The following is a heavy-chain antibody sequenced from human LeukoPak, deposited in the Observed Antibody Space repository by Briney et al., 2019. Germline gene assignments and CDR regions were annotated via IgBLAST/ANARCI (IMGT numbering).Heavy chain of an antibody. Sequence: SETQSLTCTVSGGSISSNSYYGGWIRQPPGKGLEWIGSIYYSGSTYYNPSLQSRVTISVDTSENQFSLKLSSVTAADTAVYYCARQYCSGGSCEGDAFDIWGQGTMVTVSS. J-gene: IGHJ3*02. CDR1: GGSISSNSYY. CDR3: ARQYCSGGSCEGDAFDI. CDR2: IYYSGST. V-gene: IGHV4-39*01. D-gene: IGHD2-15*01.